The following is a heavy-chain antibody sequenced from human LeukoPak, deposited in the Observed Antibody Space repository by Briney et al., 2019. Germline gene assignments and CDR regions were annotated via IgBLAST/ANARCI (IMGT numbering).Heavy chain of an antibody. Sequence: GGSLRLSCAASGFTFSTYGMHWVRQAPGKGLEWVAVISYDGSNKYYADSVKGRFTISRDNSKNTLYLQMNSLRAEDTAVYYCARDLDSSWYQDYWGQGTLVTVSS. CDR1: GFTFSTYG. D-gene: IGHD6-13*01. CDR3: ARDLDSSWYQDY. V-gene: IGHV3-30*19. J-gene: IGHJ4*02. CDR2: ISYDGSNK.